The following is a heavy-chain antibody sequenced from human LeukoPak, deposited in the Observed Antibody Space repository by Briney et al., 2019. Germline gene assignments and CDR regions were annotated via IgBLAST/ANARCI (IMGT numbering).Heavy chain of an antibody. D-gene: IGHD5-24*01. CDR2: FYSGGTT. CDR3: AHSRDGYNFDY. V-gene: IGHV4-39*01. CDR1: GGSISSRSYY. J-gene: IGHJ4*02. Sequence: SETLSLTCTVSGGSISSRSYYWGWIRQPPGKGLEWIGNFYSGGTTYYYPSFKSRVTISVHTSKSQFSLKLSSMTAADTAVYYCAHSRDGYNFDYWGQGTLVTVSS.